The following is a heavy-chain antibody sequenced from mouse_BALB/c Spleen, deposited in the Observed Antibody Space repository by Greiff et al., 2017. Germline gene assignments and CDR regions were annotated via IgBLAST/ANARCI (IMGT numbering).Heavy chain of an antibody. J-gene: IGHJ4*01. CDR3: ARSYYGSRKGAMDY. CDR1: GYSFTGYF. D-gene: IGHD1-1*01. Sequence: VQLKQSGPELVKPGASVKISCKASGYSFTGYFMNWVMQSHGKSLEWIGRINPYNGDTFYNQKFKGKATLTVDKSSSTAHMELRSLASEDSAVYYCARSYYGSRKGAMDYWGQGTSVTVSS. V-gene: IGHV1-20*02. CDR2: INPYNGDT.